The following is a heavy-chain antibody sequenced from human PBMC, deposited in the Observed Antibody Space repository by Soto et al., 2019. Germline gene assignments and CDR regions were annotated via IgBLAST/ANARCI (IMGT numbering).Heavy chain of an antibody. CDR2: IMPLYAKP. CDR1: GGTFNTYT. J-gene: IGHJ6*02. Sequence: QVQLVQSGAEVKKPGSSVKVSGKASGGTFNTYTISWVRQVPGQGLEWMGGIMPLYAKPTYAQPFLGRLTIAADEHTSTVYMELSSLRSEDTSLYYCASLDNWSSGDGRIDVWGRGTAVSVSS. D-gene: IGHD1-26*01. V-gene: IGHV1-69*01. CDR3: ASLDNWSSGDGRIDV.